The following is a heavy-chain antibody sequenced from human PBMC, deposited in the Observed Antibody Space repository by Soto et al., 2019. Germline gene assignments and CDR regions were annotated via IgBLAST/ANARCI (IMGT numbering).Heavy chain of an antibody. CDR3: ARLNGYCISTNCHGYYGMDV. J-gene: IGHJ6*02. Sequence: QLQVQESGPGLVKPSETLSLTCSVSGGFVSSSSYSWGWIRQSPGKGLEWIGTIYSSENTYYNPSLLSRVTISVDTSKTEFSLRLSSVTAADPAVYYCARLNGYCISTNCHGYYGMDVWGQGTTVTVSS. CDR1: GGFVSSSSYS. V-gene: IGHV4-39*01. CDR2: IYSSENT. D-gene: IGHD2-2*03.